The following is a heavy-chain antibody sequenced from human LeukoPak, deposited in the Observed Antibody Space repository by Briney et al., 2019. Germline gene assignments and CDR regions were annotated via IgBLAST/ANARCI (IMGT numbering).Heavy chain of an antibody. CDR2: IKQEGNDK. Sequence: GGSLRLSCTTSGFTFGSYWMSWVRQAPGKGLEWVASIKQEGNDKYYVDSVKGRFTISRDNSKNSMYLQMNSLRAEDTAVYYCAKDLNSNYYDSSGPFDYWGQGTLVTVSS. V-gene: IGHV3-7*01. D-gene: IGHD3-22*01. CDR1: GFTFGSYW. J-gene: IGHJ4*02. CDR3: AKDLNSNYYDSSGPFDY.